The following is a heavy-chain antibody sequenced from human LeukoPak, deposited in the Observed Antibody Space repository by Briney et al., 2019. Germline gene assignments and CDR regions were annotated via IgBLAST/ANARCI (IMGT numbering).Heavy chain of an antibody. D-gene: IGHD4-17*01. V-gene: IGHV3-73*01. Sequence: GGSLRLSCAASGFTFSGSAMHWVRQASGKGMEWVGRIRSKANSYATAYAASVKGRFTISRDDSKNTAYLQMNSLKTEDTAVYYCTRFYGDHGRWIDPWGQGTLVTVSS. CDR1: GFTFSGSA. J-gene: IGHJ5*02. CDR3: TRFYGDHGRWIDP. CDR2: IRSKANSYAT.